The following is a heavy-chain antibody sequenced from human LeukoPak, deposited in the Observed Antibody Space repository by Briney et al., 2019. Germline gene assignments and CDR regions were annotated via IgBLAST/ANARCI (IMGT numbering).Heavy chain of an antibody. Sequence: PSETLSLTCTVSGGSISSYYWSWIRQPPGKGLEWIGYIYYSGSTNYNPSLKSRVTISVDTSKNQFSLKLRSVTAADTAVYYCARRGDYGDYLSWFDPWGQGTLVTVSS. V-gene: IGHV4-59*08. J-gene: IGHJ5*02. D-gene: IGHD4-17*01. CDR1: GGSISSYY. CDR3: ARRGDYGDYLSWFDP. CDR2: IYYSGST.